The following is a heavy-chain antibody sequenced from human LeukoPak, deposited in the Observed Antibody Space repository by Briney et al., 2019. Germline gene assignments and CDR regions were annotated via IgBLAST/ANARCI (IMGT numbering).Heavy chain of an antibody. CDR3: ARDGMIVVVISYFDY. CDR1: GFTFSNYW. V-gene: IGHV3-7*01. CDR2: IKQDGSEK. J-gene: IGHJ4*02. D-gene: IGHD3-22*01. Sequence: GGSLRLSCAASGFTFSNYWMSWVRQAPEKGLEWVANIKQDGSEKYYVDSVKGRFTISRDNAKNSLYLQMNSLRAEGTAVYYCARDGMIVVVISYFDYWGQGTLVTVSS.